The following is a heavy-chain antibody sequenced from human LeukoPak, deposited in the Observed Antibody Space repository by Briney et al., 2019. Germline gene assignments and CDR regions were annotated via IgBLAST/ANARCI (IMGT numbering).Heavy chain of an antibody. V-gene: IGHV4-39*07. CDR2: IFYSGRT. D-gene: IGHD3-10*01. Sequence: SETLSLTCTVSGGSISSSTYYWGWIRQPPGTGLEWIGSIFYSGRTYYNPSLKSRVTISVGTSKNQFSLKLSSVTAADTAVYYCARLCRVRGVISHHVQFDYWGQGTLVTVSS. J-gene: IGHJ4*02. CDR1: GGSISSSTYY. CDR3: ARLCRVRGVISHHVQFDY.